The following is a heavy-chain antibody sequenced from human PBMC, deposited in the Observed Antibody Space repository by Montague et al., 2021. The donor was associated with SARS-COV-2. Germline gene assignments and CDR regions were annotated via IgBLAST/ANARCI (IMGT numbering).Heavy chain of an antibody. V-gene: IGHV2-70*11. CDR1: GFSLNTSRMC. CDR3: ARTRYYDYDWGIYHGVDY. D-gene: IGHD3-16*02. J-gene: IGHJ4*02. CDR2: IDWDDEK. Sequence: PALVKPTQTLTVTCTFSGFSLNTSRMCVSWIRQPPGKALEWLARIDWDDEKYYSTSLKTRLTISKDTYKNQVVLRMINMDPVDTATFYCARTRYYDYDWGIYHGVDYWGQGTLVTVSS.